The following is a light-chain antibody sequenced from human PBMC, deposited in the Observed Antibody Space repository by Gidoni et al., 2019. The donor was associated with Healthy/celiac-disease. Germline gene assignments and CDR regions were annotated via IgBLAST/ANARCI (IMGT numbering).Light chain of an antibody. CDR3: QQSYSTPLT. CDR2: AAS. CDR1: QSISSY. J-gene: IGKJ4*01. V-gene: IGKV1-39*01. Sequence: DIQMNQYPSSLSASVGDRVTINCRASQSISSYLNWYQQKPGKAPKLLIYAASSLQSGVPSRFSGSGSGTDFTLTISSLQPEDFATYYCQQSYSTPLTFGGGTKVEIK.